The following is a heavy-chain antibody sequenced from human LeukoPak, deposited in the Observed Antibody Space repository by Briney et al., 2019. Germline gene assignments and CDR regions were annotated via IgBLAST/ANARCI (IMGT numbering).Heavy chain of an antibody. CDR1: GFTFSSYA. Sequence: PGGSLRLSCAASGFTFSSYAMHWVRQAPGKGLEWVAVISYDGSNKYYADSVKGRFTISRDNSKNTLYLQMNSLRAEDTAVYYCAREGFGGNSPTGYFDYWGQGTLVTVSS. CDR2: ISYDGSNK. CDR3: AREGFGGNSPTGYFDY. J-gene: IGHJ4*02. D-gene: IGHD4-23*01. V-gene: IGHV3-30-3*01.